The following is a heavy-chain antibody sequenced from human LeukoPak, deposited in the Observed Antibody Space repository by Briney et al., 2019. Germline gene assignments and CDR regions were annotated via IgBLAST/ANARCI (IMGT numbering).Heavy chain of an antibody. CDR3: AKDRSSPWFGEDAFDI. CDR1: GFTFSNYA. CDR2: ISGSGDST. J-gene: IGHJ3*02. D-gene: IGHD3-10*01. V-gene: IGHV3-23*01. Sequence: HPGGSLRLSCAASGFTFSNYAMSWVRQAPGKGLEWVSGISGSGDSTYYADSVKGRFTISRDNSKNTLYLQMNSLRAEDTAVYYCAKDRSSPWFGEDAFDIWGQGTMVTVSS.